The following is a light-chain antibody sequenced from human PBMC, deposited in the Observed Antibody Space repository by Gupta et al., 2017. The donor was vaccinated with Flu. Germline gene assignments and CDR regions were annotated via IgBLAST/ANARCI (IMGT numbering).Light chain of an antibody. Sequence: DIQLTQSPSSLSASGGDRVTMTCRRRQSVNNYLNWYQQKPGKAPKVLIYAASTLDRGVPSRFSGGGSGTEFTLTISRLQPEDFATYYCQQNYSPLYNFGQGTKLEIK. V-gene: IGKV1-39*01. CDR1: QSVNNY. CDR2: AAS. J-gene: IGKJ2*01. CDR3: QQNYSPLYN.